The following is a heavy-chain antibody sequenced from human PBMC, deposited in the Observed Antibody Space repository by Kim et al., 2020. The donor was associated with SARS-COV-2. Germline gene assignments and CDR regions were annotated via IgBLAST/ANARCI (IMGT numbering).Heavy chain of an antibody. V-gene: IGHV4-39*01. CDR1: GGSISSSSYY. J-gene: IGHJ4*02. D-gene: IGHD3-10*01. Sequence: SETLSLTCTVSGGSISSSSYYWGWIRQPPGKGLEWIGSIYYSGSTYYNPSLKSRVTISVDTSKNQFSLKLSSVTAADTAVYYCASLTRQGVIVYYFDYWGQGTLVTVSS. CDR2: IYYSGST. CDR3: ASLTRQGVIVYYFDY.